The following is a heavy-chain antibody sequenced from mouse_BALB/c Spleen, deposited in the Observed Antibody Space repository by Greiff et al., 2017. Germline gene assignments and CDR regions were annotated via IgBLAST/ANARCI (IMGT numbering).Heavy chain of an antibody. CDR1: GFTFSSYT. CDR2: ISNGGGST. D-gene: IGHD1-1*01. Sequence: VQLKESGGGLVQPGGSLKLSCAASGFTFSSYTMSWVRQTPEKRLEWVAYISNGGGSTYYPDTVKGRFTISRDNAKNTLYLQMSSLKSEDTAMYYCARDYGSSYYAMDYWGQGTSVTVSS. V-gene: IGHV5-12-2*01. J-gene: IGHJ4*01. CDR3: ARDYGSSYYAMDY.